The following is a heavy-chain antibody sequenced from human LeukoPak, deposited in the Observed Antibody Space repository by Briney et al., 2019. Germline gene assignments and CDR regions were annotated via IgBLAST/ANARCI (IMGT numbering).Heavy chain of an antibody. CDR1: GYSFTSYW. Sequence: GESLKISCKGSGYSFTSYWIGWVRQMPGKGLEWMGIIYPGDSDTRYSPSFQGQVTISADKSISTAYLQWSSLKASDTAMYYCARQPRWVAAAGYWYFDLWGRGTPVTVSS. CDR3: ARQPRWVAAAGYWYFDL. J-gene: IGHJ2*01. CDR2: IYPGDSDT. D-gene: IGHD6-13*01. V-gene: IGHV5-51*01.